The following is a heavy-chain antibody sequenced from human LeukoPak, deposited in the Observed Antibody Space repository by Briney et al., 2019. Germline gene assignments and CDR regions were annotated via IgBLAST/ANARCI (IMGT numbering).Heavy chain of an antibody. CDR3: ARHRLNWFDP. Sequence: SETLSLTCSVSGVSISDYYWTWFRQPPGQGLEWIGRIYISGSTNYNPSLKSRVIMSVDTSRNQLSLKLTSLTAADTAVYYCARHRLNWFDPWGQGTLVTVSS. CDR1: GVSISDYY. J-gene: IGHJ5*02. V-gene: IGHV4-4*07. D-gene: IGHD5-12*01. CDR2: IYISGST.